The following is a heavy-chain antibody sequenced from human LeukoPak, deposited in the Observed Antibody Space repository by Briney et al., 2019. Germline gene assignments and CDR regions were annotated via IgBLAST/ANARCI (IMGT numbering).Heavy chain of an antibody. D-gene: IGHD3-16*01. V-gene: IGHV3-23*01. CDR3: AKNWGPLHM. CDR2: INTSGGGT. Sequence: PGGSLRLSCAASGFKFSTYVMSWVRQAPGKGLEWVSTINTSGGGTYHADSVKGRFIISRDDSKNTLYLQLNSLRVDDTVLYYCAKNWGPLHMGGQGTMVTVSS. J-gene: IGHJ3*01. CDR1: GFKFSTYV.